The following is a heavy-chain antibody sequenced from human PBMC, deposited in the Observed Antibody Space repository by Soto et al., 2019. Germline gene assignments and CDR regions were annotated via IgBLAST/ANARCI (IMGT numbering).Heavy chain of an antibody. V-gene: IGHV3-23*01. D-gene: IGHD3-3*01. CDR1: GFTFSSYA. Sequence: GGSLRLSCAASGFTFSSYAMSWVRQAPGKGLEWVSAISGSGGSTYYADSVKGRFTISRDKSKNTLYLQMNSLRAEDTAVYYCAKDGSVLRVLEWLPTFYMDVRGKGTTVTVSS. J-gene: IGHJ6*03. CDR3: AKDGSVLRVLEWLPTFYMDV. CDR2: ISGSGGST.